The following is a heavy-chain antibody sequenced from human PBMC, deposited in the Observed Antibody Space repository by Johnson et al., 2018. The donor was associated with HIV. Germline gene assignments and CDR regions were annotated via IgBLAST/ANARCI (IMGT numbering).Heavy chain of an antibody. CDR1: GFTVSSNC. CDR3: ARDAHRTDDAFDI. CDR2: IGTAGDT. J-gene: IGHJ3*02. Sequence: VQLVESGGGLIQPGGSLRLSCAASGFTVSSNCMTWVRQAPGKGLEWVSVIGTAGDTYYPGSVKGRFTISRENAKNSLYLQMNSLRAGDTAVYYCARDAHRTDDAFDIWGQGTMVTVSS. D-gene: IGHD1-14*01. V-gene: IGHV3-13*01.